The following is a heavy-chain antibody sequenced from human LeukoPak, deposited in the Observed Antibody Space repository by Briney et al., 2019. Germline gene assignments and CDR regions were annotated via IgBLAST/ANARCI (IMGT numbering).Heavy chain of an antibody. V-gene: IGHV3-7*03. D-gene: IGHD3-10*01. Sequence: PGGSLRLSCAASGFTFSRHWMTWVRQAPGKGLEWVANIKHDGSEKNYVDSVRGRFTISRDNAKNSLYLQMNSLRAEDTAVYYCARDLSGSGSLSDYWGQGTLVTVSS. J-gene: IGHJ4*02. CDR1: GFTFSRHW. CDR2: IKHDGSEK. CDR3: ARDLSGSGSLSDY.